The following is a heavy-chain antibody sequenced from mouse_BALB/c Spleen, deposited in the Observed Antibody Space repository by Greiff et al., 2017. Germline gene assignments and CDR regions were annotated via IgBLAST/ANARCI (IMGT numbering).Heavy chain of an antibody. CDR1: GYSITSGYY. Sequence: EVQLVESGPGLVKPSQSLSLTCSVTGYSITSGYYWNWIRQFPGNKLEWRGYISYDGSNNYNPSLKNRISITRDTSKNQFFLKLNSVTTEDTATYYCAREAYYRYVDYWGQGTSLTVSS. D-gene: IGHD2-14*01. J-gene: IGHJ4*01. V-gene: IGHV3-6*02. CDR2: ISYDGSN. CDR3: AREAYYRYVDY.